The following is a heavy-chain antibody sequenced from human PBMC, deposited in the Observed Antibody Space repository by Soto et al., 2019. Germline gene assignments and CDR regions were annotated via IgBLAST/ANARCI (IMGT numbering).Heavy chain of an antibody. CDR2: IWYDGSNK. CDR1: GFTFSSYG. J-gene: IGHJ4*02. V-gene: IGHV3-33*06. CDR3: VKQYTSGGHFNY. Sequence: QVQLVESGGGVVQPGRSLRLSCAASGFTFSSYGMHWVSQAPGKGLEWVAVIWYDGSNKHYADSVKGRFTISRDNFKNTLYLQMNSPRAEDTAVYYCVKQYTSGGHFNYWGQGTLVTVSS. D-gene: IGHD6-19*01.